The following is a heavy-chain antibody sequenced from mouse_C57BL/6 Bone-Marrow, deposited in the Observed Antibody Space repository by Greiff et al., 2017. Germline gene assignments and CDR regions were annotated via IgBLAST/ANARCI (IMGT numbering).Heavy chain of an antibody. J-gene: IGHJ4*01. CDR3: ARVHYYGSPFCYAMDY. Sequence: QVQLQQSGAELVKPGASVKLSCKASGYTFTSYWMHWVKQRPGQGLEWIGMIHPNSGSTNYNEKFKSKATLTVDKSSSTAYMQLSSLTSEDSAVFYCARVHYYGSPFCYAMDYWGQGTSVTGSS. CDR1: GYTFTSYW. CDR2: IHPNSGST. V-gene: IGHV1-64*01. D-gene: IGHD1-1*01.